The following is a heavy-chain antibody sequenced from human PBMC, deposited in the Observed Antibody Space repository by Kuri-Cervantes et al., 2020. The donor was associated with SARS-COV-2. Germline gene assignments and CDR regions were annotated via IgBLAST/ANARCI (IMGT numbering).Heavy chain of an antibody. CDR3: ARENFWSGSDAFDI. Sequence: GESLRLSCAASGFTFSSYAMHWVRQAPGKGLEWVAVISYDGSNKYYADSVKGRFTISRDNSKNTLYLQMNSLRAEDTAVYYCARENFWSGSDAFDIWGQGTMVTVSS. V-gene: IGHV3-30-3*01. D-gene: IGHD3-3*01. CDR2: ISYDGSNK. CDR1: GFTFSSYA. J-gene: IGHJ3*02.